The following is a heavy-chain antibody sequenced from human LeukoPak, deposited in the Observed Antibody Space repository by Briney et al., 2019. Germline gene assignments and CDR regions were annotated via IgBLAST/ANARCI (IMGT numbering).Heavy chain of an antibody. V-gene: IGHV3-23*01. CDR1: GFTFSSHG. CDR2: ISGSGGSS. D-gene: IGHD3-10*02. CDR3: AELGITMIGGV. J-gene: IGHJ6*04. Sequence: GGSLRLSCAASGFTFSSHGMSWVRQAPGKGLEWVSAISGSGGSSFYADSVKGRFTISRDNAKNSLYLQMNSLRAEDTAVYYCAELGITMIGGVWGKGTTVTISS.